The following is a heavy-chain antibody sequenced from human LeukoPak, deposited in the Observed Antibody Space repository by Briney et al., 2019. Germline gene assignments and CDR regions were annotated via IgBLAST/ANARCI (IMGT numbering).Heavy chain of an antibody. D-gene: IGHD4/OR15-4a*01. Sequence: GESLRISCKGSGYSFTNYSICWVRQTPGKGLEWMEKIDPSVSYTNSDASFQGHVTTSVDKSISPAYLQLSSLKASDTAMYYCARHHLNARLKLDYWGQGTLVTVSS. CDR2: IDPSVSYT. V-gene: IGHV5-10-1*01. CDR3: ARHHLNARLKLDY. CDR1: GYSFTNYS. J-gene: IGHJ4*02.